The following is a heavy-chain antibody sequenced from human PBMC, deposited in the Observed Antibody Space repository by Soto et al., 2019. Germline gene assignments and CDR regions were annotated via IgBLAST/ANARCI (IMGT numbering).Heavy chain of an antibody. CDR1: GGSISSGCYY. CDR2: IYYSGST. J-gene: IGHJ3*01. D-gene: IGHD3-22*01. CDR3: ARDMGYYDSGGYPAAFDL. V-gene: IGHV4-31*03. Sequence: QVQLQESGPGLVKPSQTLSLTCTVSGGSISSGCYYWNWIRQHPGKGLEWIGYIYYSGSTYYNPSLKSRVTISGDTFKNQFPLKLTSVTAADTAVYYCARDMGYYDSGGYPAAFDLRGQGTMVTVSS.